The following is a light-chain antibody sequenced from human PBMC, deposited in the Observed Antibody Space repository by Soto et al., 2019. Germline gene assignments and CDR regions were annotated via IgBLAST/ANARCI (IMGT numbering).Light chain of an antibody. CDR2: DAS. V-gene: IGKV3-11*01. CDR3: QQSSNWPLT. J-gene: IGKJ4*01. CDR1: QSVSSC. Sequence: EIVLTQSPATLSLSPGERATLSCRASQSVSSCLAWYQHKPGQAPSLLIYDASNRATGIPARFSCSGSGTDFPLTISSLEPEDFAVYYCQQSSNWPLTFGGGTKVEIK.